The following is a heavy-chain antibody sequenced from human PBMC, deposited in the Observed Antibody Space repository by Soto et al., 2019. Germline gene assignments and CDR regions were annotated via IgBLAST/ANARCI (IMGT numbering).Heavy chain of an antibody. CDR3: ASCSGGSDYYYYYMDV. CDR2: IIPILGIA. Sequence: SVKVSCKASGGTFSSYTISWVRQAPGQGLEWMGRIIPILGIANYAQKFQGRVTITADKSTSTAYMELSSLRSEDTAVYYCASCSGGSDYYYYYMDVWGKGTTVTVSS. V-gene: IGHV1-69*02. J-gene: IGHJ6*03. D-gene: IGHD2-15*01. CDR1: GGTFSSYT.